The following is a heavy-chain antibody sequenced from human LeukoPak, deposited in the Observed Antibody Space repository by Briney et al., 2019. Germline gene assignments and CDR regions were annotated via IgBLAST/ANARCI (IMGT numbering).Heavy chain of an antibody. CDR1: GFTFSSYG. J-gene: IGHJ4*02. CDR2: IWYDGSNK. CDR3: AKDRPTWPIDY. Sequence: GGSLRLSCAASGFTFSSYGMHWVRQAPGKGLEWVAVIWYDGSNKYYADSVKGRFTISRDNSKNTLYLQMNSLRAEDTAVYYCAKDRPTWPIDYWGQGTLVTVSS. V-gene: IGHV3-33*06. D-gene: IGHD5-12*01.